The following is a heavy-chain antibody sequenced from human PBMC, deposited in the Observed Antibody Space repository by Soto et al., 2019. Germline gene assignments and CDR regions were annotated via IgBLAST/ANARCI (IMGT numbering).Heavy chain of an antibody. V-gene: IGHV4-4*02. CDR3: AHRPIVGAAI. J-gene: IGHJ4*02. D-gene: IGHD1-26*01. CDR2: SYHTGST. CDR1: GGSISNSNW. Sequence: QVQLQESGPGLVKPSGTLSLTCGVFGGSISNSNWWTWVRQPPGKGLEWIGESYHTGSTNYNSSLMSRVTISLDKPNNQLSLKLSSVTAADTAVYYCAHRPIVGAAIWGQGTLVTVSS.